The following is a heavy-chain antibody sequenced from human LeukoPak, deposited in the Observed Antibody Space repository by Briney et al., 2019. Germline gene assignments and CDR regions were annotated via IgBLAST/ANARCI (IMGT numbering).Heavy chain of an antibody. D-gene: IGHD6-19*01. CDR2: IWYDGSNK. J-gene: IGHJ4*02. V-gene: IGHV3-33*06. Sequence: GGSLRLSCAASGFTFSSYGMHWVRQAPGKGLEWVAVIWYDGSNKYYADSVKGRFTISRDNSKNTLYLQMNSLRAEDTAVYYCAKDGSGWSDGVGYWGQGTLVTVSS. CDR3: AKDGSGWSDGVGY. CDR1: GFTFSSYG.